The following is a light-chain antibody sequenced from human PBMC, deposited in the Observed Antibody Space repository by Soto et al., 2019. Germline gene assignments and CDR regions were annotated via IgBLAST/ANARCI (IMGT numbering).Light chain of an antibody. V-gene: IGKV1-39*01. CDR1: QSISSY. CDR3: QQRYSTPQT. Sequence: DIQMTQSPSSLSASVGDRVTITCRASQSISSYLNWYQQKPGKAPKLLIYAASSLQSGVPSRFSGSGSGTDCTLTISSLQPEDFATYYCQQRYSTPQTFGQGTKLEIK. CDR2: AAS. J-gene: IGKJ2*01.